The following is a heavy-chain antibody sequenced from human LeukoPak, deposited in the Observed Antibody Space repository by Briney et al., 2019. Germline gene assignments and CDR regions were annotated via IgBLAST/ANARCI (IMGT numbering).Heavy chain of an antibody. J-gene: IGHJ5*02. CDR1: GFTFSSYE. D-gene: IGHD3-10*01. CDR2: ISSSGSTE. V-gene: IGHV3-48*03. CDR3: ARDSRASGFDP. Sequence: PGGSLRLSCATSGFTFSSYEMNWVRQAPGKGLEWFSYISSSGSTEYYADSVKGRFTISRDNAKNSLYLQMNSLRAEDTAVYYCARDSRASGFDPWGQGTLVTVSS.